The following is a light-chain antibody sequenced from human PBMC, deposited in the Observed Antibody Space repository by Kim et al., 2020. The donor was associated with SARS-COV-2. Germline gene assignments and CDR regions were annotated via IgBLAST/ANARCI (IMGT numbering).Light chain of an antibody. J-gene: IGKJ4*01. CDR1: QSVSSY. CDR2: DAS. Sequence: EIVLTQSQATLSLSPGERATLSCRASQSVSSYLAWYQQKPGQAPRLLIYDASNRTTGIPARFSGSGSGTGFTLTISSLEPEDFAVYYCQQRSHWPPLTFGGGTKVDIK. CDR3: QQRSHWPPLT. V-gene: IGKV3-11*01.